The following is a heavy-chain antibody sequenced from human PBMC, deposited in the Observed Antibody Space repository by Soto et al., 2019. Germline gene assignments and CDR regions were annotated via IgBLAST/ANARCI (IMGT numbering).Heavy chain of an antibody. CDR1: GGSVSSGSYY. CDR3: ARVGGYSGYDSDRNYYYYGMDV. CDR2: IYYSGST. D-gene: IGHD5-12*01. J-gene: IGHJ6*02. Sequence: SETLSLTCTVSGGSVSSGSYYWSWIRQPPGKGLEWIGYIYYSGSTSYNPSLKSRVTISVDTSKNQFSLKLSSVTAADTAVYYCARVGGYSGYDSDRNYYYYGMDVWGQGTTVTVS. V-gene: IGHV4-61*01.